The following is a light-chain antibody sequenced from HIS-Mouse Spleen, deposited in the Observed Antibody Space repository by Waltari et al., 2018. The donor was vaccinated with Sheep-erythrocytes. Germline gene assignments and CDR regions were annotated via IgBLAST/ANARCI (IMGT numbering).Light chain of an antibody. CDR3: YSTDSSGNHRV. CDR2: EDS. J-gene: IGLJ2*01. CDR1: ALPTTY. V-gene: IGLV3-10*01. Sequence: SYELTPPPSVSVSPGQTARTTCSGDALPTTYAYWYQQKSGQAPVLVIDEDSKRPSGIPERFSGSSSGTMATLTISGAQVEDEADYYCYSTDSSGNHRVFGGGTKLTVL.